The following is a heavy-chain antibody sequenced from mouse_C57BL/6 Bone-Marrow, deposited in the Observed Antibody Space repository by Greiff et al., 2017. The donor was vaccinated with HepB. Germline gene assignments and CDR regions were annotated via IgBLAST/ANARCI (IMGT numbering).Heavy chain of an antibody. CDR2: ISSGGSYT. V-gene: IGHV5-6*02. CDR3: ARQVLPYLDY. CDR1: GFTFSSYG. J-gene: IGHJ2*01. D-gene: IGHD1-1*01. Sequence: EVMLVESGGDLVKPGGSLKLSCAASGFTFSSYGISWVRQTPDKRLEWVATISSGGSYTYYPDSVKGRFTISRDNAKNTLYLQMSSLKSEDTAMYYCARQVLPYLDYWGQGTTLTVSS.